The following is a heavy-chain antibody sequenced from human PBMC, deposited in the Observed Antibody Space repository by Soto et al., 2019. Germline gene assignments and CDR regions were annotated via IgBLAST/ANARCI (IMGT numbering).Heavy chain of an antibody. CDR3: VSDRGYGHASVPYS. V-gene: IGHV3-30*03. J-gene: IGHJ4*02. Sequence: QGQLVESGGGVVQPGRSGRLSCAASGFAFSSYGMHWVRQAPGTGLEWVAVISYDGSLQHYADSVKGRFTISRDNSKNMVLLQISSLRAEDTAVYYCVSDRGYGHASVPYSWGQGTLVSVSS. CDR2: ISYDGSLQ. D-gene: IGHD5-18*01. CDR1: GFAFSSYG.